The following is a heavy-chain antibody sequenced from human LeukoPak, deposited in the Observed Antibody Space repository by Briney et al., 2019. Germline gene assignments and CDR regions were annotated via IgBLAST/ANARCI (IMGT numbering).Heavy chain of an antibody. D-gene: IGHD3-16*02. CDR1: GFTFSTYG. Sequence: GGSLRLSCAASGFTFSTYGMHWVRQAPGKGLEWVAFVRYDGSNKYYADFVKGRFTISRDNSKNTLYLQMNSLRAEDTAVYYCAQGSHCYRARSDRRRDYFEYWGQGTLVTASS. J-gene: IGHJ4*02. CDR3: AQGSHCYRARSDRRRDYFEY. V-gene: IGHV3-30*02. CDR2: VRYDGSNK.